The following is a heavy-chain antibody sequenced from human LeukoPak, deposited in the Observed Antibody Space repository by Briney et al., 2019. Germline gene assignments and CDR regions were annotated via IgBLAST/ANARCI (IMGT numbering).Heavy chain of an antibody. CDR2: INHSVNT. CDR3: ARQGGSYYAIDD. CDR1: GGSVTDYS. V-gene: IGHV4-34*01. D-gene: IGHD1-26*01. Sequence: SETLSLTCGVYGGSVTDYSWSWVRQPPGTGLEFIGEINHSVNTNYNPSLKSRVTISVDTSKNQVSLTLGSVTAADTAVYFCARQGGSYYAIDDWGEGSLDTVSS. J-gene: IGHJ4*02.